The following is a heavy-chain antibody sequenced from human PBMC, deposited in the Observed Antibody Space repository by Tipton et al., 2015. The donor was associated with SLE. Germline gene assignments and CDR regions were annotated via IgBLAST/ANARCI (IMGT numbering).Heavy chain of an antibody. J-gene: IGHJ4*02. CDR3: ARVHAAGDYDSSGFSN. CDR2: IYHSGTT. V-gene: IGHV4-38-2*02. Sequence: LRLSCTVSGFSISSGYYWGWIRQPPGKGLEWIGTIYHSGTTYYSSSLKSRVTISMDTSTNQFSLNLRSLTAADTAVYYCARVHAAGDYDSSGFSNWGQGTLVTVSS. CDR1: GFSISSGYY. D-gene: IGHD3-22*01.